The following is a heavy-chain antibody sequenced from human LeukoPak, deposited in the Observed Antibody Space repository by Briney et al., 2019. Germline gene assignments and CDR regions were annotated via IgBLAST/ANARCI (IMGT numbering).Heavy chain of an antibody. Sequence: GESLKISCKGSGSSFTSYWIGWVRQMPGKGLEWMGIIYPGDSDTRYSPSFQGQVTISADKSISTAYLQWSSLKVSDTAMYYCARGGYYDILTGYLNWFDPWGQGTLVTVSS. V-gene: IGHV5-51*01. CDR1: GSSFTSYW. CDR3: ARGGYYDILTGYLNWFDP. CDR2: IYPGDSDT. J-gene: IGHJ5*02. D-gene: IGHD3-9*01.